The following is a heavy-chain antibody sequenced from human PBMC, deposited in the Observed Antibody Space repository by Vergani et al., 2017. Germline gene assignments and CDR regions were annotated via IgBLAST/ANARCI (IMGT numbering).Heavy chain of an antibody. D-gene: IGHD1-14*01. J-gene: IGHJ4*02. CDR1: GGPLSGYY. Sequence: QVQLQESGPGLVRPSETLSLTCTVSGGPLSGYYWNWIPQTPGEGLEWIGYVEDSGYFNYNPSLKTRVSMSSDTSNNQFSLMLSSVTVADTAVYYFARSIVSRNPPDYFDNWGQGTLVTVSS. V-gene: IGHV4-59*01. CDR2: VEDSGYF. CDR3: ARSIVSRNPPDYFDN.